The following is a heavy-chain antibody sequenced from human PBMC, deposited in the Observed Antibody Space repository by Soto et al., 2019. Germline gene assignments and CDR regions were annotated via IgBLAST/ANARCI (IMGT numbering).Heavy chain of an antibody. CDR1: GFTFSSYA. Sequence: EVQLLESGGGLVQPGGSLRLSCAASGFTFSSYAMNWVRQAPGKGLEWVSVISGSGRSTYYADSVKGRFTISRDNSKNTQYVPMNSLRAEDTAVYYCAKRDSGSYVAYWGQGTEVTVSS. D-gene: IGHD3-10*01. V-gene: IGHV3-23*01. CDR3: AKRDSGSYVAY. J-gene: IGHJ4*02. CDR2: ISGSGRST.